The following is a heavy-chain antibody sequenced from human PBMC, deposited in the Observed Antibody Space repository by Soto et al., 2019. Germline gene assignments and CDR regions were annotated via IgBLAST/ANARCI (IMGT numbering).Heavy chain of an antibody. J-gene: IGHJ4*02. V-gene: IGHV3-74*01. D-gene: IGHD2-15*01. CDR2: INSDGSST. CDR1: GFTFSSYW. CDR3: LITSLVVAAATREDY. Sequence: EVQLVESGGGLVQPGGSLRLSCAASGFTFSSYWMHWVRQAPGKGLVWVSRINSDGSSTSYADSVKGRFTISRDNAKNTLYLQMNSLRAEDTAVYYCLITSLVVAAATREDYWGQGTLVTVSS.